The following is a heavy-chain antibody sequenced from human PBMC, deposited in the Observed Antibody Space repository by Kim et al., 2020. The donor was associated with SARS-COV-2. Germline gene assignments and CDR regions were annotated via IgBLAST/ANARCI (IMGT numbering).Heavy chain of an antibody. CDR3: ARGGYSGYDPPAGYYYYYGMGV. Sequence: SVKVSCKASGGTFSSYAISWVRQAPGQGLEWMGGIIPIFGTANYAQKFQGRVTITADESTSTAYMELSSLRSEDTAVYYCARGGYSGYDPPAGYYYYYGMGVWGQGTTVTVSS. V-gene: IGHV1-69*13. CDR2: IIPIFGTA. CDR1: GGTFSSYA. D-gene: IGHD5-12*01. J-gene: IGHJ6*02.